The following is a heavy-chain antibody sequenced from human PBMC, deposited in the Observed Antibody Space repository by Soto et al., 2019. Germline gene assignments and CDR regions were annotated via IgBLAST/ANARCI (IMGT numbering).Heavy chain of an antibody. CDR1: GFTFSSYA. V-gene: IGHV3-23*01. CDR2: ISGSGGTT. J-gene: IGHJ6*02. CDR3: AKTSGRRYYYGMDV. Sequence: EVQLLESGGGLIQPGGSLRLSCTASGFTFSSYAMNWVRQAPGKGLDWVSSISGSGGTTFYADSVKGRFTISKDNSKNTLYLQMSSLRAEDSAVYCCAKTSGRRYYYGMDVWGQGTTVTVSS. D-gene: IGHD2-15*01.